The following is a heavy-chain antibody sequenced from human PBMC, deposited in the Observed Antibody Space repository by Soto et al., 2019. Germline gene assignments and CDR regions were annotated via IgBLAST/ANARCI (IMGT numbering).Heavy chain of an antibody. J-gene: IGHJ3*02. V-gene: IGHV3-48*02. CDR1: GFTFSSYS. CDR2: ISSSSSTI. D-gene: IGHD2-2*01. CDR3: AREEDCSSTSCYYAFDI. Sequence: GGSLRLSCAASGFTFSSYSMNWVRQAPGKGLEWVSYISSSSSTIYYADSVKGRFTISRDNAKNSLYLQMNSLRDEDTAVYYCAREEDCSSTSCYYAFDIWGQGTMVTVSS.